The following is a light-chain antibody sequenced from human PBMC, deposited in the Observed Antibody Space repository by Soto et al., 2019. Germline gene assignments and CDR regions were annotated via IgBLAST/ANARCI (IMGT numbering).Light chain of an antibody. V-gene: IGLV2-14*01. Sequence: QSALTQPASVSGTPGQSITISCTGSNSDVGLYDFVSWYQHHPGRAPKLIVSEVSHRPSGISNRFSGSKSGNTAFLTISGLQSEDEADYYCISYTSDDVRYVFGTGTKVTVL. CDR1: NSDVGLYDF. J-gene: IGLJ1*01. CDR3: ISYTSDDVRYV. CDR2: EVS.